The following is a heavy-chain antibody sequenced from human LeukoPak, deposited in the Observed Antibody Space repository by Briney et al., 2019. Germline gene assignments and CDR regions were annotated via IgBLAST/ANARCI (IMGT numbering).Heavy chain of an antibody. J-gene: IGHJ4*01. CDR2: IYHDGST. Sequence: SETLSLTCAVSGGSISSNNWWIWVRQSPEKGPEWIGEIYHDGSTNYNPSLKSRVTISMDKSKNQLSLKLNFVTAADTAVYYCARDRGGYTYSHDYWGQGTLVTVSS. D-gene: IGHD5-18*01. CDR3: ARDRGGYTYSHDY. V-gene: IGHV4-4*02. CDR1: GGSISSNNW.